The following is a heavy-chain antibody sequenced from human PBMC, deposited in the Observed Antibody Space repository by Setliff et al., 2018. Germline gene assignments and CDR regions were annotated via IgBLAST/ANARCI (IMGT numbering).Heavy chain of an antibody. CDR2: VHFTGST. J-gene: IGHJ4*02. CDR3: ARLSSRSHPNFDY. CDR1: GASIRNFY. Sequence: KPSETLSLTCNVSGASIRNFYWTWIRQPPGKGLEWIGYVHFTGSTNYNPSLKSRVTMSVDVSKSQFSLNLSSVTAADMAVYYCARLSSRSHPNFDYWGQGTLVTVSS. V-gene: IGHV4-59*08. D-gene: IGHD6-13*01.